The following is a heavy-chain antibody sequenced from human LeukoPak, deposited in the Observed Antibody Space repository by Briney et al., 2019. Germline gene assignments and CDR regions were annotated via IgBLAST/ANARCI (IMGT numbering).Heavy chain of an antibody. CDR2: VSSGSSTI. CDR3: ARDPSGDDYGDPYFDY. J-gene: IGHJ4*02. Sequence: GGSLRLSCAASGFTFSDYYMSWIRQAPGKALEWVSYVSSGSSTIYYADSVKGRFTVSRDNGKRSLYLHMNSLRAEDTAMYYCARDPSGDDYGDPYFDYWGQGTLVTVSS. D-gene: IGHD4-17*01. CDR1: GFTFSDYY. V-gene: IGHV3-11*04.